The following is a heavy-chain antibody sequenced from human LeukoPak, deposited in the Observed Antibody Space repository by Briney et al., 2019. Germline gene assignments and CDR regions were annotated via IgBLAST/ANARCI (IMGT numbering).Heavy chain of an antibody. J-gene: IGHJ3*01. V-gene: IGHV3-74*01. CDR3: VRDSPRAFDL. Sequence: PGGSLRLSCAASDFPFSNYWMHWVRQVPGERLTWVSRISSDGTKIGYAASVKGRFTISRDIGKNTLSLRMNTLGVEDTAIHYCVRDSPRAFDLWGRGTMVTVS. CDR1: DFPFSNYW. CDR2: ISSDGTKI.